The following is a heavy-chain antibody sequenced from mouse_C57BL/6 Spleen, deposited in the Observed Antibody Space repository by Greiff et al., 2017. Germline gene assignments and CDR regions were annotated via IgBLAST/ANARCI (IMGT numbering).Heavy chain of an antibody. D-gene: IGHD1-1*01. CDR2: IYPGDGDT. Sequence: QVQLKESGPELVKPGASVKISCKASGYAFSSSWMNWVKQRPGKGLEWIGRIYPGDGDTNYNGKFKGKVTLTADKSSSTAYMQLSSLTSEDSAVYFCAITTVVAFDYWGQGTTLTVSS. CDR3: AITTVVAFDY. J-gene: IGHJ2*01. CDR1: GYAFSSSW. V-gene: IGHV1-82*01.